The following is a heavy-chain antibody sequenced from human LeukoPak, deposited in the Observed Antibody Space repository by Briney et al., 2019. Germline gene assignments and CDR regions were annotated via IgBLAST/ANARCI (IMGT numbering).Heavy chain of an antibody. CDR2: INSDGSST. CDR3: ARDADYYGSGSYGLDY. Sequence: PGGSLRLSCAASGFTFSSYWMHWVRQAPGKGLVWVSRINSDGSSTSYADSVKGRFTISRDNANNTLYLQMNSLRAEDTAVYYCARDADYYGSGSYGLDYWGQGTLVTVSS. D-gene: IGHD3-10*01. V-gene: IGHV3-74*01. J-gene: IGHJ4*02. CDR1: GFTFSSYW.